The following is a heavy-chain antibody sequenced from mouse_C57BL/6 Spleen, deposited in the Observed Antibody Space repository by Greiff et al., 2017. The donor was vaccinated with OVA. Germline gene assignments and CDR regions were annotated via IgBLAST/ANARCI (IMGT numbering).Heavy chain of an antibody. CDR1: GYSFTGYY. CDR2: INPSTGGT. CDR3: AIRFDY. J-gene: IGHJ2*01. Sequence: VQLKQSGPELVKPGASVKISCKASGYSFTGYYMNWVKQSPEKSLEWIGEINPSTGGTTYNQKFKAKATLTVDKSSSTAYMQLKSLTSEDSAVYYCAIRFDYWGQGTTLTVSS. V-gene: IGHV1-42*01.